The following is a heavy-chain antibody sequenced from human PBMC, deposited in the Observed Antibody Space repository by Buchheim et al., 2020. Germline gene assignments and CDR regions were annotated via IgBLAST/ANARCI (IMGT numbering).Heavy chain of an antibody. Sequence: QVQLQQWGAGLLKPSETLSLTCAVYGGSFSGYYWSWIRQPPGKGLEWIGEINHSGSTNYNPSLKSRVTISVDTSKNQFSLQLSSVTAADTAVYYCAGEGGDILTGYYHSFYYYGMDVWGQGTT. CDR3: AGEGGDILTGYYHSFYYYGMDV. CDR2: INHSGST. J-gene: IGHJ6*02. D-gene: IGHD3-9*01. V-gene: IGHV4-34*01. CDR1: GGSFSGYY.